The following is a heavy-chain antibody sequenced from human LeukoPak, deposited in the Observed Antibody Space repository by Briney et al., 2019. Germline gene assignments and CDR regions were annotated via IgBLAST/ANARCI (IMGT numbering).Heavy chain of an antibody. D-gene: IGHD6-6*01. J-gene: IGHJ5*02. CDR2: IYPGDSDT. V-gene: IGHV5-51*01. CDR1: GYSFTSYW. CDR3: ARRGVEGSSSSGYLNWFDP. Sequence: PGESLKISCKGSGYSFTSYWIGWVRQMPGKGLEWMGIIYPGDSDTRYSPSFQGQVTISADKSISTAYLQWSSLKASDTAMYYCARRGVEGSSSSGYLNWFDPWGQGTLVTVSS.